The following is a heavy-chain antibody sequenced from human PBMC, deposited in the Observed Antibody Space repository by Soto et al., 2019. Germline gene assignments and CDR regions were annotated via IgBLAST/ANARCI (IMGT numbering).Heavy chain of an antibody. V-gene: IGHV3-33*01. D-gene: IGHD3-10*01. CDR2: IWSDGSNK. CDR3: AREVLVRGIKYHAMDV. CDR1: GFTFSSYG. J-gene: IGHJ6*02. Sequence: QVQLVESGGGVVQPGRSLSLSCAASGFTFSSYGIHWVRQAPGKGLEWVAVIWSDGSNKYYADSVKGRFTISRDNTKNTLYLQRNSLRAEDTAVYYCAREVLVRGIKYHAMDVWGQGTTVTVSS.